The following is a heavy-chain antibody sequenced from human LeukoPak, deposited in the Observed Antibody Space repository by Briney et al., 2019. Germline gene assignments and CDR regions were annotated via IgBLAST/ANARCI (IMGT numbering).Heavy chain of an antibody. Sequence: SETLSLTCTVSGGSISSYYWSWIRQPPGKGLEWIGYIYYSGSTNYNPSLKSRVTISVDTSKNQFSLELSSVTAADTAVYYCAREGGYDILTGYYHDAFDIWGQGTMVTVSS. J-gene: IGHJ3*02. V-gene: IGHV4-59*01. D-gene: IGHD3-9*01. CDR3: AREGGYDILTGYYHDAFDI. CDR2: IYYSGST. CDR1: GGSISSYY.